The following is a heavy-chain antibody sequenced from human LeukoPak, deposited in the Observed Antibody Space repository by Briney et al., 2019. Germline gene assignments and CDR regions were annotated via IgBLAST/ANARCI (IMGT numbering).Heavy chain of an antibody. V-gene: IGHV4-4*02. CDR2: IYYSGST. J-gene: IGHJ4*02. Sequence: PSETLSLTCAVSGGSISSSNWWSWVRQPPGKGLEWIGSIYYSGSTYYNPSLKSRVTISVDTSKNQFSLKLSSVTAADTAVYYCAGEDATVPRWGQGTLVTVSS. CDR1: GGSISSSNW. D-gene: IGHD4-17*01. CDR3: AGEDATVPR.